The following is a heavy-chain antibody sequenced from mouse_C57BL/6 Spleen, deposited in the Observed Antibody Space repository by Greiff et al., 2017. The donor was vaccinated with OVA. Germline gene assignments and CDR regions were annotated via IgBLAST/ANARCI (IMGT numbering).Heavy chain of an antibody. J-gene: IGHJ3*01. Sequence: DVHLVESGGGLVQPGGSMKLSCVASGFTFSNYWMNWVRQSPEKGLEWVAQIRLKSDNYATHYAESVKGRFTISRDDSKSSVYLQMNNLRAEDTGIYYCTVYDYDEAWFAYWGQGTLVTVSA. CDR1: GFTFSNYW. CDR3: TVYDYDEAWFAY. V-gene: IGHV6-3*01. CDR2: IRLKSDNYAT. D-gene: IGHD2-4*01.